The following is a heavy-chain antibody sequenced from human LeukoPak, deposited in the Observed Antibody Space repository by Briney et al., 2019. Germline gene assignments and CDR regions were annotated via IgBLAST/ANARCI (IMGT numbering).Heavy chain of an antibody. J-gene: IGHJ5*02. Sequence: SETLSLTCTVSGGSISSHYWSWIRQPPGKGLEWIGYIYYSGSTNYNPSLKSRVTISVDTSKNQFSLKLSSVTAADTAVYYCARDGTISPFDPWGQGTLVTVSS. CDR1: GGSISSHY. V-gene: IGHV4-59*11. CDR3: ARDGTISPFDP. CDR2: IYYSGST.